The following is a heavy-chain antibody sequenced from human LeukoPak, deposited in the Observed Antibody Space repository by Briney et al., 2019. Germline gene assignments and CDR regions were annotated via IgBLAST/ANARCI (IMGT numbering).Heavy chain of an antibody. V-gene: IGHV5-51*01. Sequence: GESLNISCKGSGYSFTSYWIGWVRQMPGKGLEWMGIIYPGDSDTRYSPSFQGQVTISADKPISTAYLQWSSLKASDIAMYYCARGSTTPTNWFDPWGQGTLVTVSS. J-gene: IGHJ5*02. CDR3: ARGSTTPTNWFDP. D-gene: IGHD1-14*01. CDR1: GYSFTSYW. CDR2: IYPGDSDT.